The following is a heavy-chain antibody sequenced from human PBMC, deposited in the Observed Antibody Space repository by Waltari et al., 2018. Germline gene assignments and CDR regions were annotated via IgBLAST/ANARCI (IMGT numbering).Heavy chain of an antibody. CDR1: GFDFSTHA. CDR2: TNGGGEVT. J-gene: IGHJ1*01. Sequence: EVQVLESGGGLVQPGGSLRLSCVVSGFDFSTHAVTWVRQAPGRGLEGVSLTNGGGEVTKLYDSAKGRFSISRDYSRNTLFLQMNRLTADDSGVYYCATRYGAGTLNFGGQGTLVSVSS. D-gene: IGHD3-10*01. CDR3: ATRYGAGTLNF. V-gene: IGHV3-23*01.